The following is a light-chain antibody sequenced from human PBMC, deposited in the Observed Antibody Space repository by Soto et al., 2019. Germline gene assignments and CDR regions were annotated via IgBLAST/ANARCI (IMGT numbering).Light chain of an antibody. CDR3: QQYASSPET. CDR2: GAS. J-gene: IGKJ1*01. V-gene: IGKV3-20*01. Sequence: EIVLTQSPGTLFLSPGERATLFCRASQSFTTSQLAWYQQRPGQAPRVLIFGASRRATGIPDWFSGSGSGTDFTLTICRLEFEVSAVYYCQQYASSPETFGQGARV. CDR1: QSFTTSQ.